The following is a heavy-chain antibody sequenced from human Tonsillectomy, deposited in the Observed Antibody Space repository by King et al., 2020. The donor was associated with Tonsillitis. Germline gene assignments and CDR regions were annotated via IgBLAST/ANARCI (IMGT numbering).Heavy chain of an antibody. CDR2: IYPGDSDT. Sequence: VQLVESGAEVKKPGESLKISCKGSGYSFTSYWIGWVRQMPGKGLEWMGTIYPGDSDTRYSPSFQGQVTISADKSISTAYLQWSSLKASDTAMYYCARHDDCSSTSCYSGVFDYWGQGTLVTVSS. CDR1: GYSFTSYW. V-gene: IGHV5-51*01. J-gene: IGHJ4*02. CDR3: ARHDDCSSTSCYSGVFDY. D-gene: IGHD2-2*01.